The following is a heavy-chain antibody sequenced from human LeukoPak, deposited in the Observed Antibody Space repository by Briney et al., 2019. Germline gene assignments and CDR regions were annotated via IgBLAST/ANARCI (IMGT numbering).Heavy chain of an antibody. CDR3: AAGNGDYVDY. CDR2: IYPADSET. CDR1: GYSFDYFW. J-gene: IGHJ4*02. V-gene: IGHV5-51*01. D-gene: IGHD4-17*01. Sequence: GESLKISCQCSGYSFDYFWIGWVRQMPGKGLDWMGNIYPADSETRYSPSFQGQITISVDKSIKTAYLQWSGLRASDTAIYYCAAGNGDYVDYWGQGTLVTVSS.